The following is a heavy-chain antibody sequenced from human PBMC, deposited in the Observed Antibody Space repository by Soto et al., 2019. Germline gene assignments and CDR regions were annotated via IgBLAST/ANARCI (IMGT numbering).Heavy chain of an antibody. D-gene: IGHD6-13*01. CDR1: GFSLSTRGVG. Sequence: SGPTLVNPTQTLTLTCSFSGFSLSTRGVGVGWIRQPPGKALEWLSLIYWNDDKRYSPSLKSRLTITKDTSKNQVVLTMTNVDPVDTATYYCAHSLSSRWYFNLDYWGQGTLVTVSS. J-gene: IGHJ4*02. CDR2: IYWNDDK. CDR3: AHSLSSRWYFNLDY. V-gene: IGHV2-5*01.